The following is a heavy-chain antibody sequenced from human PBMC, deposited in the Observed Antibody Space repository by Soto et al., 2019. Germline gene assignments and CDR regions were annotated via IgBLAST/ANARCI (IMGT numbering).Heavy chain of an antibody. D-gene: IGHD6-13*01. CDR1: GFTFSSYG. J-gene: IGHJ6*02. CDR3: AKDPAAGTDYYGMDV. V-gene: IGHV3-30*18. Sequence: GGSLRLSCAASGFTFSSYGMHWVRQAPGKGLEWVAVISYDGSNKYYVDSVKGRFTISRDNSKNTLYLQMNSLRAEDTAVYYCAKDPAAGTDYYGMDVWGQGTTVTVSS. CDR2: ISYDGSNK.